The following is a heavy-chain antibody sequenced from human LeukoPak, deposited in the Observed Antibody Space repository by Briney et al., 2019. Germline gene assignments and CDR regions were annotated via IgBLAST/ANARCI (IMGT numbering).Heavy chain of an antibody. Sequence: PSETLSLTCTVSGGSISSSSWSWVRQDPGKRLEWIGFIWYSGDTDYNPSLRSRVTISVDTSKNQFSLKLSSVTAANTAVYYCASTGHYDSSGYYYAPHDYWGQGTLVTVSS. J-gene: IGHJ4*02. D-gene: IGHD3-22*01. CDR1: GGSISSSS. CDR2: IWYSGDT. CDR3: ASTGHYDSSGYYYAPHDY. V-gene: IGHV4-59*12.